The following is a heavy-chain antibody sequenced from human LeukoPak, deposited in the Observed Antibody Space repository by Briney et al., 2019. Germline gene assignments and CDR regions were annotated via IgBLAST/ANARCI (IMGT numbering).Heavy chain of an antibody. CDR3: AKGGGYEAQYYYYYLDV. CDR1: GFTFSSYA. V-gene: IGHV3-23*01. D-gene: IGHD5-12*01. CDR2: ISGSGGST. J-gene: IGHJ6*03. Sequence: GGSLRLSCAASGFTFSSYAMSWVRQAPGKGLEWVSVISGSGGSTSYADSVKGRFTISRDNSMNTLYLQMKSLRAEDTAVYYCAKGGGYEAQYYYYYLDVWGKGTTVTISS.